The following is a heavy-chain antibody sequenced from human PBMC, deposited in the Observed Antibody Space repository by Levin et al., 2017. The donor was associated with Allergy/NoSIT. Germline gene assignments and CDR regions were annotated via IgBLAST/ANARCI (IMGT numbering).Heavy chain of an antibody. J-gene: IGHJ6*02. V-gene: IGHV3-33*01. Sequence: LSLTCAASGFTFSNYGMHWVRQAPGRGLEWVAVIWYDGSDKYYADSVKGRFTISRDNSKNTMYLQMNSLRAEDTAMYFCARVLVDFTDPGIRYYYYGMDVWGQGTTVTVAS. D-gene: IGHD2-15*01. CDR3: ARVLVDFTDPGIRYYYYGMDV. CDR1: GFTFSNYG. CDR2: IWYDGSDK.